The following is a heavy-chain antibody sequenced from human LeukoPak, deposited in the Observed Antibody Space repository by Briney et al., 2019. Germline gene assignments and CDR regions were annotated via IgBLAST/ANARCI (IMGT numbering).Heavy chain of an antibody. D-gene: IGHD3-10*01. CDR2: ICDDGSQQ. J-gene: IGHJ4*02. Sequence: GGSLRLSCTASGYIFSTYGIQWVRLAPGRGLEWVAVICDDGSQQYYADSVKGRFSVSRDNSKNMAYLEMNNLRNEDTAVYHCGTDRGLGFDDLGLGTLVTVSS. CDR1: GYIFSTYG. CDR3: GTDRGLGFDD. V-gene: IGHV3-33*01.